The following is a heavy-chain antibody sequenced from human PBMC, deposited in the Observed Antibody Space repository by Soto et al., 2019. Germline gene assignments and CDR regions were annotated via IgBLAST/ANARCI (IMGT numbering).Heavy chain of an antibody. CDR3: ARGSIYGVVDAAAMGYFDY. Sequence: SETLSLTCAVYGGSFSGYYWSWIRQPPGKGLEWIGEINHSGSTNYNPSLKSRVTISVDTSKNQFSLKLSSVTAADTAVYYCARGSIYGVVDAAAMGYFDYWGQRTLVPVS. CDR2: INHSGST. J-gene: IGHJ4*02. CDR1: GGSFSGYY. V-gene: IGHV4-34*01. D-gene: IGHD2-2*01.